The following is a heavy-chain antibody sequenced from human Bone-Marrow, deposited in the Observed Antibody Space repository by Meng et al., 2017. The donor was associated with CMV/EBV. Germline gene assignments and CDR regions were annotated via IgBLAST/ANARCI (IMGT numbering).Heavy chain of an antibody. CDR1: GFTFSSYA. CDR2: IRYDGSNK. D-gene: IGHD4-11*01. V-gene: IGHV3-30*02. CDR3: AIPLSPYSNRDAFDI. Sequence: SCAASGFTFSSYAMHWVRQAPGKGLEWVAFIRYDGSNKYYADSVKGRFTISRDNSKNTLYLQMNSLRAEDTAVYYCAIPLSPYSNRDAFDIWGQGTMVTVSS. J-gene: IGHJ3*02.